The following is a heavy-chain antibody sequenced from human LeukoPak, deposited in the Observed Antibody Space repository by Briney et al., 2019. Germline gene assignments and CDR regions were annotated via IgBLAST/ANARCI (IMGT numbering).Heavy chain of an antibody. J-gene: IGHJ6*02. CDR3: VRVETTVSHYGMDV. Sequence: GGSLRLSCAASGLTFSSYWMHWVRQAPGKGLVWVSRINSDGSRTDYADSEKGRFTISRDNAKNTLYLQMNSLRVEDTAVYYCVRVETTVSHYGMDVWGQGTTVTVSS. V-gene: IGHV3-74*01. CDR1: GLTFSSYW. CDR2: INSDGSRT. D-gene: IGHD4-17*01.